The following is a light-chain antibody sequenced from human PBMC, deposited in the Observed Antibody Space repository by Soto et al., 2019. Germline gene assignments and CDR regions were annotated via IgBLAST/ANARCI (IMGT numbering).Light chain of an antibody. CDR2: DNN. CDR3: GTWDNSLSGVI. J-gene: IGLJ7*01. CDR1: SSNIGNNY. Sequence: QSVLTQPPSVSAAPGQTVTISCSGTSSNIGNNYVSWYQQVPGTAPKLLIYDNNARPSGIPDRFSGSKSGTSATLGITRLQTGDEADYYCGTWDNSLSGVIFGGGTQLTVL. V-gene: IGLV1-51*01.